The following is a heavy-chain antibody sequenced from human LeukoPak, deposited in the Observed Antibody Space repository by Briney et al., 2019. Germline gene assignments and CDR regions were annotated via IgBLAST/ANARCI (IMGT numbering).Heavy chain of an antibody. CDR3: ARVVRLAGSSDYDFDY. D-gene: IGHD3-3*01. CDR2: IYTSGST. V-gene: IGHV4-4*07. CDR1: GGSLRSYY. Sequence: PSETLSLTCTVSGGSLRSYYWSWIRQPSGKGLEGIGRIYTSGSTNYNPSLKSRVAMSADVSTSQSSLKLSSVTAADTAVYYCARVVRLAGSSDYDFDYWGQGTPVTVSS. J-gene: IGHJ4*03.